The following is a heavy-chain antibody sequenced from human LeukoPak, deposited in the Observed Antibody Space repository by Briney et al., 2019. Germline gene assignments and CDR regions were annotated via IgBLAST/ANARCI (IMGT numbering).Heavy chain of an antibody. CDR2: IGTAGDT. CDR1: GFTFSSYD. Sequence: GGSLRLSCAASGFTFSSYDMHWVRQATGKGLEWVSAIGTAGDTYYPGSVKGRFTISRENAKNSLYLQMNSLRAEDTAVYYCARGLEYSSSSDYWGQGTLVTVSS. V-gene: IGHV3-13*01. D-gene: IGHD6-6*01. CDR3: ARGLEYSSSSDY. J-gene: IGHJ4*02.